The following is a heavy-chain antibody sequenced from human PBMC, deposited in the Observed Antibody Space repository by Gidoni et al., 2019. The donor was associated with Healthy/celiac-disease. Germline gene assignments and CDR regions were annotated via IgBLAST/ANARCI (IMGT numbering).Heavy chain of an antibody. D-gene: IGHD3-9*01. CDR2: IIPIFGTA. Sequence: QVQLVQSGAEVKKPGSSVKVSCKASGGTFSSYAISWVRQAPGQGLEWMGGIIPIFGTANYAQKFQGRVTITADESTSTAYMELSSLRSEDTAVYYCARAPYYDILTGYYDEYFQHWGQGTLVTVSS. CDR1: GGTFSSYA. CDR3: ARAPYYDILTGYYDEYFQH. J-gene: IGHJ1*01. V-gene: IGHV1-69*01.